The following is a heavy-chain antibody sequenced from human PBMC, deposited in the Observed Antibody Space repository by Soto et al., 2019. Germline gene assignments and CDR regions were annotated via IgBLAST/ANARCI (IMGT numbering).Heavy chain of an antibody. CDR1: GFTFSSYA. D-gene: IGHD3-3*01. J-gene: IGHJ4*02. CDR3: ASIQYDFWSRYYTHFDY. V-gene: IGHV3-23*01. Sequence: PGGSLRLSCAASGFTFSSYAMSWVRQAPGKGLEWVSAISGSGGSTYYADSVKGRFTISRDNSKNTLYLQMNSLRAEDTAVYYCASIQYDFWSRYYTHFDYWGQGTLVTVS. CDR2: ISGSGGST.